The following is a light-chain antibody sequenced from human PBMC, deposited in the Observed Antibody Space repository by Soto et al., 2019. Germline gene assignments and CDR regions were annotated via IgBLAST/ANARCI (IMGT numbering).Light chain of an antibody. CDR1: QSVSSSY. V-gene: IGKV3-20*01. CDR2: GAS. J-gene: IGKJ5*01. Sequence: TESGETLYLSGVRSTTLYCRASQSVSSSYLAWYQQKPGQAPRLLIHGASSRATGIPDRISGSGSGTDFALTISRLDPEDFAVYYCQRYGSSPSTFGQGTRLEIK. CDR3: QRYGSSPST.